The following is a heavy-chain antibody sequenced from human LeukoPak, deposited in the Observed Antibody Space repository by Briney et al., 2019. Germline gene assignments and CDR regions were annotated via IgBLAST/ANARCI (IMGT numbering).Heavy chain of an antibody. J-gene: IGHJ4*02. CDR3: ARDSLWSVRGVMCDY. V-gene: IGHV3-48*03. D-gene: IGHD3-10*01. CDR1: GFTFSSYE. CDR2: ISSSGSTI. Sequence: PGGSLRLSCAASGFTFSSYEMNWVRQAPGKGLEWVSYISSSGSTIYYADSVKGRFTISRDNAKNSLYLQMNSLRAEDTAVYYCARDSLWSVRGVMCDYWGQGTLVTVSS.